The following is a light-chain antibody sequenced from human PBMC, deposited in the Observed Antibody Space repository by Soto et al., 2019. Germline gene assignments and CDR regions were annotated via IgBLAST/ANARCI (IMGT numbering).Light chain of an antibody. CDR3: CSYSGSYTYV. Sequence: QSALTQPRSVSGSPGQSVTISCTGTGSDVGGYNSVSWYQQHPGKAPKLMIYDVSKRPSGIPDRFSGSKSGNTASLTISGLQADDETDYYCCSYSGSYTYVFGSGTKVTVL. CDR2: DVS. CDR1: GSDVGGYNS. V-gene: IGLV2-11*01. J-gene: IGLJ1*01.